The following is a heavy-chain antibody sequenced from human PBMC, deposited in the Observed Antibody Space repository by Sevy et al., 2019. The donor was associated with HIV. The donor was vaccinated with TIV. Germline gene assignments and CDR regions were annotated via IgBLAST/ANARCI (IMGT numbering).Heavy chain of an antibody. Sequence: ASVKVSCKASGFTFTSSAVQWVRQARGQRLEWIGWIVVGSGNTNYAQKFQERVTITRDMSTSTAYTELSSLRSEDTAVYYCAADLGCSGGSCYSHDAFDIWGQGTMVTDSS. D-gene: IGHD2-15*01. CDR1: GFTFTSSA. CDR3: AADLGCSGGSCYSHDAFDI. J-gene: IGHJ3*02. CDR2: IVVGSGNT. V-gene: IGHV1-58*01.